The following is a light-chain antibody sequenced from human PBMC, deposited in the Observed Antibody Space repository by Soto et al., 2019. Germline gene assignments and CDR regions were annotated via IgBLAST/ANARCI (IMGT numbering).Light chain of an antibody. CDR1: QSVSRS. Sequence: EIVLTQSPATLSLSPGERATLSCRASQSVSRSFAWYQQKPGQAPRLLIYDTSNRATGIPARFSGSGSGTDFTLTISSLEPEDFGIYYCQQRSSWPLTFGQGTRVEIK. V-gene: IGKV3-11*01. CDR2: DTS. J-gene: IGKJ1*01. CDR3: QQRSSWPLT.